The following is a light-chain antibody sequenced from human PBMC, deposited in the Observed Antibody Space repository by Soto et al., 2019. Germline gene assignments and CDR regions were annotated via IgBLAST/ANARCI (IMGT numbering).Light chain of an antibody. CDR2: QDT. V-gene: IGLV3-1*01. CDR3: QAWDTSTVV. CDR1: ELGDKY. J-gene: IGLJ2*01. Sequence: SYELTQPPSVSVSPGQTASITCFGDELGDKYAFWYQQKPGQSPVLVISQDTERPSGSPVRCSGSNSGNTATLTISGTQAMDEADYYCQAWDTSTVVFGGGTKLTVL.